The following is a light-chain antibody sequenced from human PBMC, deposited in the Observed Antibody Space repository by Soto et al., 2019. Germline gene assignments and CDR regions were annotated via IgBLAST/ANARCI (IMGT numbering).Light chain of an antibody. CDR1: SYNIGSNT. CDR2: SNN. CDR3: AAWDDSLNGPHMV. V-gene: IGLV1-44*01. Sequence: QSVLTQPPSASGTPGQRVTISCSGSSYNIGSNTVNWYQQLPGTAPKLLIYSNNQRPSGVPDRFSGSKSGTSASLAISGLQSEDEADYYCAAWDDSLNGPHMVFGGGTKVTVL. J-gene: IGLJ2*01.